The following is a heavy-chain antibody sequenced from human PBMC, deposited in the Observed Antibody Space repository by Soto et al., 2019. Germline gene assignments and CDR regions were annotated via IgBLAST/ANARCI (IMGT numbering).Heavy chain of an antibody. CDR3: ARAGSPFDSNSSGYWWFDH. J-gene: IGHJ5*02. V-gene: IGHV3-53*01. D-gene: IGHD3-22*01. Sequence: PGGSLRLSCVASGFAVSNNYMNWVRQAPGKGLERVSVVYSGGTTYYADSVRDRFTVSRDDSKNTLFLQMSSLRAEDTAVYYCARAGSPFDSNSSGYWWFDHWGPGTLLTVFS. CDR1: GFAVSNNY. CDR2: VYSGGTT.